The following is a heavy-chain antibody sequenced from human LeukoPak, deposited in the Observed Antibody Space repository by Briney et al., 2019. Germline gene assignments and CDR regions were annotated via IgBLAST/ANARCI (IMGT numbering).Heavy chain of an antibody. CDR1: GGSFSGYY. V-gene: IGHV4-34*01. CDR2: INHSGST. Sequence: SETLSLTCAVYGGSFSGYYWSWIRQPRGKGLEWIGEINHSGSTNYNPSLKSRVTISVDTSKNQFSLKLSSVTAADTAVYYCALGDGYNPFDYWGQGTLVTVSS. CDR3: ALGDGYNPFDY. J-gene: IGHJ4*02. D-gene: IGHD5-24*01.